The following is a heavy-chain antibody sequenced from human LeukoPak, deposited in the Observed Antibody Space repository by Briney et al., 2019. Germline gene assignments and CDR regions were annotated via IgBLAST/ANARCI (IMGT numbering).Heavy chain of an antibody. CDR3: AKPVYGSGRPDY. D-gene: IGHD3-10*01. J-gene: IGHJ4*02. CDR1: GFTFSSYA. Sequence: GSLRLSCAASGFTFSSYAMSWIRQAPGKGLEWVSGISTSGGSTYYTDSVKGRFTISRDNSKNTLYLQMNSLRADDTAVYYCAKPVYGSGRPDYWGQGTLVTVSS. CDR2: ISTSGGST. V-gene: IGHV3-23*01.